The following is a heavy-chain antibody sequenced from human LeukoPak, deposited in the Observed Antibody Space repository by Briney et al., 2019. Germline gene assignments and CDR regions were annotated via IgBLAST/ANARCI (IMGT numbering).Heavy chain of an antibody. J-gene: IGHJ6*03. CDR2: IIPIFGTA. D-gene: IGHD3-10*01. CDR1: GGTFSSYA. Sequence: SVKVSRKASGGTFSSYAISWVRQAPGQGLEWMGGIIPIFGTANYAQKFQGRVTITTDESTSTAYMELRSLRSDDTAVYYCARVGMDYYYYYYMDVWGKGTTVTVSS. CDR3: ARVGMDYYYYYYMDV. V-gene: IGHV1-69*05.